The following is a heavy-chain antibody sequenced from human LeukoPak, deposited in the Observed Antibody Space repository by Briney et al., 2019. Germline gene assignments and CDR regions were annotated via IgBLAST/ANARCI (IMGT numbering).Heavy chain of an antibody. CDR1: GGSISSGGYS. V-gene: IGHV4-30-4*07. CDR3: ARELDSGWFDP. J-gene: IGHJ5*02. CDR2: IYYSGST. Sequence: SQTLSLTCAVSGGSISSGGYSWSWIRQPPGKGLEWIGYIYYSGSTYYNPSLKSRVTISVDTSKNQFSLKLSSVTAADTAVYYCARELDSGWFDPWGQGALVTVSS.